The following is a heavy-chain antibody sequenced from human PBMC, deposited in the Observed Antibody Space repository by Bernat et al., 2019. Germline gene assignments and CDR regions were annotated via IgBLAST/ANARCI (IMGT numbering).Heavy chain of an antibody. CDR2: ISSSSTYT. D-gene: IGHD1-1*01. CDR1: GFTFSDYS. V-gene: IGHV3-11*06. Sequence: QVQLVESGGGLVKPGGSLRLSCAASGFTFSDYSMTWIRPAPGKGLEWVSYISSSSTYTNYADSVKGRFTISRDNAKNSLYLQMNSLRVEETAVYYCARSPGTGTVDYWGQGTLVTVSS. CDR3: ARSPGTGTVDY. J-gene: IGHJ4*02.